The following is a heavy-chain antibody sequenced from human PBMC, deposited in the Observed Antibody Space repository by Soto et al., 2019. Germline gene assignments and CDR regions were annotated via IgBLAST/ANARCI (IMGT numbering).Heavy chain of an antibody. Sequence: PGGSLRLSCAASGFSIDDFAMHWVRQAPGKGLEWVSSISWDSGKIGYADSVTGRFSVSRDNAKNSLFLQMSSLKPEDTAFYFCAKDNPVCNGDYEATWFEPCGQVTLVTVSS. V-gene: IGHV3-9*01. J-gene: IGHJ5*02. CDR2: ISWDSGKI. CDR3: AKDNPVCNGDYEATWFEP. D-gene: IGHD4-17*01. CDR1: GFSIDDFA.